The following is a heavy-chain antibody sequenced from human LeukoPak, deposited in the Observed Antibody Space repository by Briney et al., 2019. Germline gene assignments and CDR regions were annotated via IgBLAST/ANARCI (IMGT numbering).Heavy chain of an antibody. V-gene: IGHV4-59*12. J-gene: IGHJ4*02. CDR2: FYNSGSS. CDR3: ARDAGAVAGGGDY. CDR1: GGSISDYY. D-gene: IGHD6-19*01. Sequence: SETLSLTCTVSGGSISDYYRGWIRQPPGKGLKWIGYFYNSGSSTYNPSLKSRVTISVDKSKNQFSLKLSSVTAADTAVYYCARDAGAVAGGGDYWGQGTLVTVSS.